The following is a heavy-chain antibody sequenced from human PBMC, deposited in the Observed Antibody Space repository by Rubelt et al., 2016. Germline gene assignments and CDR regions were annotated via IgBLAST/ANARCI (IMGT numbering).Heavy chain of an antibody. D-gene: IGHD1-26*01. CDR1: GYSISSGYY. CDR2: IYYSGST. Sequence: QVQLQESGPGLVKPSETLSLTCTVSGYSISSGYYWGWIRQPPGKGLEWIGSIYYSGSTYYNPSLKCRVTISVETSKNQFSLKRSSVTAADTAVYYCARGPRVGAAYYYYYMDVWGKGTTVTVSS. J-gene: IGHJ6*03. CDR3: ARGPRVGAAYYYYYMDV. V-gene: IGHV4-38-2*02.